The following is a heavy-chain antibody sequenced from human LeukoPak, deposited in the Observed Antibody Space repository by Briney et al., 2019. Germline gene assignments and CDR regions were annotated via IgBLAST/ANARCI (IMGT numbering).Heavy chain of an antibody. J-gene: IGHJ5*02. CDR3: ARVYLIYCSGSYYAGGWFDP. V-gene: IGHV4-59*01. CDR2: IYYSGST. Sequence: SETLSLTCTVSGGSISSYYWSWIRQPPGKGLEWIGYIYYSGSTNYNPSLKSRVTISVDTSKNQFSLQLSSVTAADTAVYYCARVYLIYCSGSYYAGGWFDPWGQGTLVTVSS. D-gene: IGHD3-10*01. CDR1: GGSISSYY.